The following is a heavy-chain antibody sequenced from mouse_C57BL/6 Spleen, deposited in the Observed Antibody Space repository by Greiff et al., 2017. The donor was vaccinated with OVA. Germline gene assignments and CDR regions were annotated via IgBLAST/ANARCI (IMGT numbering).Heavy chain of an antibody. D-gene: IGHD2-1*01. CDR1: GFTFSSYG. Sequence: EVKLVESGGDLVKPGGSLKLSCAASGFTFSSYGMSWVRQTPDKRLEWVATISSGGSYTSYPDRVKGRFTISRDNAKNTLYLQMSSLKSEDTAMYYCARHWDGNGVLDWYFDVWGTGTTVTVSS. CDR3: ARHWDGNGVLDWYFDV. V-gene: IGHV5-6*01. CDR2: ISSGGSYT. J-gene: IGHJ1*03.